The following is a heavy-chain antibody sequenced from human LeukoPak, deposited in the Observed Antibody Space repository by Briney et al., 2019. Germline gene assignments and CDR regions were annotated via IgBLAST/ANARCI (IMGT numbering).Heavy chain of an antibody. CDR2: IYYSGST. V-gene: IGHV4-39*01. D-gene: IGHD6-19*01. CDR1: GGSISRSSYY. J-gene: IGHJ4*02. Sequence: SETLSLTCTVSGGSISRSSYYWGWIRRPPGKGLEWIGSIYYSGSTYYNPSLKSRVTISVDTSKNQFSLKLSSVTAADTAVYYCARHSGWAFDYRGQGTLVTVSS. CDR3: ARHSGWAFDY.